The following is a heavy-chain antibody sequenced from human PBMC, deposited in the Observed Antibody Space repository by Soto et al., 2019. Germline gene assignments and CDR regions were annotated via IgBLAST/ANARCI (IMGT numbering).Heavy chain of an antibody. Sequence: GESLKISCKGSGYSFTSYWISWVRQMPGKGLEWMGRIDPSDSYTNYSPSFQGHVTISADKSISTAYLQWSSLKASDTAMYYCARHRRYCSGGSCYQFGMDVWGQGTTVTAP. D-gene: IGHD2-15*01. CDR1: GYSFTSYW. V-gene: IGHV5-10-1*01. J-gene: IGHJ6*02. CDR3: ARHRRYCSGGSCYQFGMDV. CDR2: IDPSDSYT.